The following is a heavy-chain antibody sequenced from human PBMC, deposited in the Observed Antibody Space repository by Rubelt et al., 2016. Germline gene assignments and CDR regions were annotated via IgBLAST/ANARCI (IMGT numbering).Heavy chain of an antibody. CDR1: GGSISSYY. Sequence: QVQLQESGPGLVKPSETLSLTCTVSGGSISSYYWSWIRQPPGKGLEWIGYIYYSGSTNYNPSLKSRVTISVDTAKNQFSLKLSSVTAADTAVYYCARLTYGSGSYYTWGQGTLVTVSS. CDR3: ARLTYGSGSYYT. J-gene: IGHJ5*02. V-gene: IGHV4-59*12. D-gene: IGHD3-10*01. CDR2: IYYSGST.